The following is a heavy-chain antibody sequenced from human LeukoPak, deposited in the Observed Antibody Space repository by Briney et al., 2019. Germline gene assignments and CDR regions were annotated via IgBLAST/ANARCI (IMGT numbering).Heavy chain of an antibody. CDR2: FYSDGNT. CDR1: GFTVRSNC. D-gene: IGHD2-21*02. Sequence: GGSLRLSCSASGFTVRSNCESWVRQVPGKGLEWVGVFYSDGNTYYADSVKNRFAISRDNSKNTLYLQMNSVRAEDTAVYYCARDRYCGGDCSFDYWGQGTLVTVSS. J-gene: IGHJ4*02. V-gene: IGHV3-66*01. CDR3: ARDRYCGGDCSFDY.